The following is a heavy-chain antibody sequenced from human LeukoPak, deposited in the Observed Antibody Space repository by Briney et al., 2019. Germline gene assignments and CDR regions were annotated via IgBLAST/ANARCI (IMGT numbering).Heavy chain of an antibody. CDR1: GYTFTSYG. D-gene: IGHD6-19*01. V-gene: IGHV1-18*01. Sequence: ASVKVSCKASGYTFTSYGISWVRQAPGQGLEWMGWISAYNGNTNYAQKLQGRVTMTTDTSTSTAYMELRSLRSDDTAVYYCARIGSGWYWKYYFDYWGQGTLVTVSS. CDR3: ARIGSGWYWKYYFDY. J-gene: IGHJ4*02. CDR2: ISAYNGNT.